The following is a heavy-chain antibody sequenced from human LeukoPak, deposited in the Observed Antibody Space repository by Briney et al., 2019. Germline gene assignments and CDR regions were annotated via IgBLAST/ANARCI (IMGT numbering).Heavy chain of an antibody. Sequence: SETLSLTCTVSGGSISSNNFYGGLIRQPPGKGLEWIGSIYSGGSTFYNPSLKSRVTLSVDTSKNQFSLKLSSVTAADTAVYYCARARVRCSSTSCYAYYYYGMDVWGQGTTVTVSS. CDR2: IYSGGST. CDR1: GGSISSNNFY. V-gene: IGHV4-39*01. D-gene: IGHD2-2*01. J-gene: IGHJ6*02. CDR3: ARARVRCSSTSCYAYYYYGMDV.